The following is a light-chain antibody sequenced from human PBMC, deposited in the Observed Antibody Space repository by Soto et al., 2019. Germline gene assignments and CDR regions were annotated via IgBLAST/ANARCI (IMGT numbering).Light chain of an antibody. Sequence: EIVLTQSPGTLSLSPGERATLSCRASQSVSSRYLAWYQQKPGQAPRLLIYGASSRATGIPDRFSGSGSATEFTLSISSLQSEDVAVYYCQQYGDWPPETFGQGTKLEI. J-gene: IGKJ2*01. CDR2: GAS. V-gene: IGKV3-20*01. CDR3: QQYGDWPPET. CDR1: QSVSSRY.